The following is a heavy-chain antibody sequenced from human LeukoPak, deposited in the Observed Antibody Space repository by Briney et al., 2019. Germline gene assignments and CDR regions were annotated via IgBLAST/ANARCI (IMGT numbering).Heavy chain of an antibody. CDR2: INWNGGST. Sequence: GGLRLSCAASGFTFDDYGMSWVRQAPGEGLEWVSGINWNGGSTGYADSVKGRFTISRDNAKNSLYLQMNSLRAEDTALYYCARGRTPRGSDILTGHDAFDIWGQGTMVTVSS. CDR1: GFTFDDYG. D-gene: IGHD3-9*01. J-gene: IGHJ3*02. V-gene: IGHV3-20*04. CDR3: ARGRTPRGSDILTGHDAFDI.